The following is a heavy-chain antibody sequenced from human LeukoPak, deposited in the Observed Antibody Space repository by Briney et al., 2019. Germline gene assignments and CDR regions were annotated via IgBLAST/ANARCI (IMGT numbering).Heavy chain of an antibody. J-gene: IGHJ4*02. D-gene: IGHD3-10*01. V-gene: IGHV3-49*04. Sequence: PGGSLRLSCTASGFTFGDYAMSWVRQAPGKGLEWVGFIRSKAYGGTTEYAASVKGRFTISRDDSKSIAYLQMNSLKTEDTAVYYCTRDGALWFGESSDYWGQGTLVTVSS. CDR1: GFTFGDYA. CDR3: TRDGALWFGESSDY. CDR2: IRSKAYGGTT.